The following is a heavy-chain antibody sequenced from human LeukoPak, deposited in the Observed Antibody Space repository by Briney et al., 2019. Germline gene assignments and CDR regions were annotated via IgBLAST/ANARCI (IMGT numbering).Heavy chain of an antibody. D-gene: IGHD2-8*01. CDR3: AREDTGVAFDI. CDR2: ISGSGIK. V-gene: IGHV3-48*03. Sequence: GGSLRLSCAASRFTFSSYEMNWVRQAPGKGLEWVSYISGSGIKHYADPVKGRFTISRDNAKNSLYLQMNSLRVEDTAVYYCAREDTGVAFDIWGQGTTVTV. CDR1: RFTFSSYE. J-gene: IGHJ3*02.